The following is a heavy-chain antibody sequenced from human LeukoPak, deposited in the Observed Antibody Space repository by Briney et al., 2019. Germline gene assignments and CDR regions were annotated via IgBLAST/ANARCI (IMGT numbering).Heavy chain of an antibody. V-gene: IGHV4-30-2*01. J-gene: IGHJ4*02. CDR1: GGSNSSGGYS. D-gene: IGHD6-6*01. Sequence: SQTLSLTCAVSGGSNSSGGYSWSWIRQPPGRGLEWIGYIYHSGSTYYNPSLKSRVTISVDRSKNQFSLKLSSVTAADTAVYYCARVKTTAARQGLLFDYWGQGTLVTVSS. CDR3: ARVKTTAARQGLLFDY. CDR2: IYHSGST.